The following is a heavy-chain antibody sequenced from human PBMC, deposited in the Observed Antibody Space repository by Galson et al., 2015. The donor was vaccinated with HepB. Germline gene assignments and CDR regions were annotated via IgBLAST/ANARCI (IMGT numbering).Heavy chain of an antibody. CDR3: AGDLPDGDYGLDA. CDR1: AFTFRNYN. CDR2: ISADGSKK. D-gene: IGHD4-17*01. Sequence: SLRLSCAASAFTFRNYNMHWVRQAPGKGLDWVALISADGSKKYYADSVRGRFTIPRDNSRNTLYLQMDSLRPEDTAVYYCAGDLPDGDYGLDAWGQGTTVTVSS. V-gene: IGHV3-30-3*01. J-gene: IGHJ6*02.